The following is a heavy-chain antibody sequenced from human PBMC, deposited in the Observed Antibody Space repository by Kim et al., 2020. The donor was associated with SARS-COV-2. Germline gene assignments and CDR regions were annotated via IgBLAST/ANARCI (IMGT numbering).Heavy chain of an antibody. Sequence: GSNKYYADSVKGRFTISRDNSKNTLYLQMNSLRAEDTAVYYCATLVGGLLGGQGTLVTVSS. J-gene: IGHJ4*02. D-gene: IGHD3-16*01. V-gene: IGHV3-30*01. CDR2: GSNK. CDR3: ATLVGGLL.